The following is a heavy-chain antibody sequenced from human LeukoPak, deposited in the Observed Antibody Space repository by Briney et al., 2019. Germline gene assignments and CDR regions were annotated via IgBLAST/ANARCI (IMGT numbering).Heavy chain of an antibody. CDR2: ISWNSGSI. CDR3: AKDKGVTGTYYMDV. D-gene: IGHD6-19*01. J-gene: IGHJ6*03. CDR1: GFTFDDYA. V-gene: IGHV3-9*01. Sequence: GGSLRLSCAASGFTFDDYAMHWVRQAPGKGLEWVSGISWNSGSIGYADSVKGRFTISRDNAKNSLYLQMNSLRAEDTALYYCAKDKGVTGTYYMDVWGKGTTVTVSS.